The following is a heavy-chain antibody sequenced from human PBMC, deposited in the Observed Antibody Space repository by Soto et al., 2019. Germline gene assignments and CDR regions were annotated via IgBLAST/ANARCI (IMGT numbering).Heavy chain of an antibody. Sequence: PGGSLRLSCAVSGFTFSDYYMSWIRQAPGKGLEWVSYISSSGSTIYYADSVKGRFTISRDNAKNSLYLQMNSLRAEDTAVYYCARGRRITMVRGAHDAFDIWGQGTMVTVSS. D-gene: IGHD3-10*01. CDR3: ARGRRITMVRGAHDAFDI. V-gene: IGHV3-11*01. CDR2: ISSSGSTI. J-gene: IGHJ3*02. CDR1: GFTFSDYY.